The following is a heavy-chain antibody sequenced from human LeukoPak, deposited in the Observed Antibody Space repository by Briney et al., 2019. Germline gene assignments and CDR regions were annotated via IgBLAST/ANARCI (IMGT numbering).Heavy chain of an antibody. J-gene: IGHJ6*03. V-gene: IGHV4-59*01. CDR3: ARGPRYNWNYGWYMDV. Sequence: SETLSLTCTVSGGSISSYYWSWIRQPPGKGLEWIGYIYYCGSTNYNPSLKSRVTISVDTSKNQFSLKLSSVTAADTAVYYCARGPRYNWNYGWYMDVWGKGTTVTVSS. CDR2: IYYCGST. D-gene: IGHD1-7*01. CDR1: GGSISSYY.